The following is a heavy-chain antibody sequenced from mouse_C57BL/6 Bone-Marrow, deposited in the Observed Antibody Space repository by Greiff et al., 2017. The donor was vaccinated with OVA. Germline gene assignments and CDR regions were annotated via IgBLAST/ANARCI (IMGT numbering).Heavy chain of an antibody. CDR3: ARVLPWDY. CDR1: GYTFTSYW. Sequence: VQLQQPGAELVKPGASVKLSCKASGYTFTSYWMHWVKQRPGQGLAWIGMIHPNSGSTNYNEKLKSKATLTVDKSSSTAYMQLSSLTSEDSAVYYCARVLPWDYWGQGTTLTVSS. J-gene: IGHJ2*01. D-gene: IGHD2-10*01. CDR2: IHPNSGST. V-gene: IGHV1-64*01.